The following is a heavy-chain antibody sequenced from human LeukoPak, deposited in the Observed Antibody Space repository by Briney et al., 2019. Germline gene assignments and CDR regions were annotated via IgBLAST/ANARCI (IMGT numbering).Heavy chain of an antibody. Sequence: PGGSLRLSCAASGFTFSSYWMHWVRQAPGKGLVWVSRINSDGSSTSYADSVKGRFTISRDNAKNTLYLQMNNLRAEDTAVYYCARFTPALYDSSGYYYGWGQGTLVTVSS. CDR2: INSDGSST. CDR1: GFTFSSYW. V-gene: IGHV3-74*01. D-gene: IGHD3-22*01. CDR3: ARFTPALYDSSGYYYG. J-gene: IGHJ4*02.